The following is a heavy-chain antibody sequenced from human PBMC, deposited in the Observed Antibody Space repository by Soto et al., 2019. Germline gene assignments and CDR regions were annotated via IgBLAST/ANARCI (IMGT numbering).Heavy chain of an antibody. CDR2: INSDGSST. V-gene: IGHV3-74*01. CDR3: ARGLYCTSTSCLSSGFDY. Sequence: GGSLRLSCAASGFTLSSYWMHWVRQAPGKGLVWVSRINSDGSSTNYADSVKGRFTISRDNAKNTLYLQMNSLRAEDTAVYYCARGLYCTSTSCLSSGFDYWGQGTLVTVSS. CDR1: GFTLSSYW. J-gene: IGHJ4*02. D-gene: IGHD2-2*01.